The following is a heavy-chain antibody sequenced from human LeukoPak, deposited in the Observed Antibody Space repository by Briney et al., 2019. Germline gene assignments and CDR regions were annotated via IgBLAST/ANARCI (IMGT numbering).Heavy chain of an antibody. V-gene: IGHV3-23*01. J-gene: IGHJ3*02. CDR3: AERTTIFGVVMKKLVDAFDI. D-gene: IGHD3-3*01. CDR1: GFTFSSYA. CDR2: ISGSGGST. Sequence: PGGSLRLSCAASGFTFSSYAMSWVRQAPGKGLEWVSAISGSGGSTYYADSVKGRFTISRDNSKNTLYLQMNSLRAEDTAVYYCAERTTIFGVVMKKLVDAFDIWGQGTMVTVSS.